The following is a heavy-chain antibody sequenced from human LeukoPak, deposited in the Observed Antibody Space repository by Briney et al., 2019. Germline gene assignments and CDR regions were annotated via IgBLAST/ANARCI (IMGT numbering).Heavy chain of an antibody. D-gene: IGHD6-19*01. V-gene: IGHV3-33*01. CDR3: ASDTAGTGDY. CDR1: GFSFSGFG. J-gene: IGHJ4*02. Sequence: GRSLRLSCEASGFSFSGFGFHWVRQAPGRGLDWVAFIWSDGIFKDYADSVKGRFTISRDNSKNTVYLQMNSLRVDDTAVYYCASDTAGTGDYWGQGTLVTVSS. CDR2: IWSDGIFK.